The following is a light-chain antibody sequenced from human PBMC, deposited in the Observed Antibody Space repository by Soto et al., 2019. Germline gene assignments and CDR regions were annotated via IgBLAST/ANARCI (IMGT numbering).Light chain of an antibody. CDR1: QSVSSSF. Sequence: EIVLTQSPGTLSLSPGERATLSCRASQSVSSSFLAWYQQKPGQAPRLLIDGASSRATGIPDRFSGSGSGTDFTLTISRLEPEDVAVYYCQQYGSSPLTFGGGPKVEIK. J-gene: IGKJ4*01. CDR2: GAS. V-gene: IGKV3-20*01. CDR3: QQYGSSPLT.